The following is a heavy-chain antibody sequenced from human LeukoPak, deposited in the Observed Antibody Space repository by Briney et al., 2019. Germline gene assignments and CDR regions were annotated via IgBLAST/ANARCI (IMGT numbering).Heavy chain of an antibody. V-gene: IGHV3-53*01. CDR3: AGATKWLAHDL. CDR1: GFTVSGTY. D-gene: IGHD6-19*01. J-gene: IGHJ5*02. Sequence: PGGSLRLSCAASGFTVSGTYMSWVRQAAGKGWEWVSTIFDAGSTSYADSVKGRFTISRDNSKNTLFLQMNSPRADDTAVYYCAGATKWLAHDLWGQGTLVTVSS. CDR2: IFDAGST.